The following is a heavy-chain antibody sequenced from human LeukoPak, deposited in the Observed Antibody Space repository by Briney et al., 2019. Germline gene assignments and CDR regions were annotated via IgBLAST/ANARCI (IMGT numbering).Heavy chain of an antibody. D-gene: IGHD1-7*01. CDR1: GFTFDDYA. Sequence: GRSLRLSCAASGFTFDDYAMHWVRLAPGKGLEWVSGISWNGGNIDYADSVKGRFTISRDNAKNSLYLQMSSLRAQDTALYYCVFEFKGQAGTTASDYWGQGTLVTVSS. CDR3: VFEFKGQAGTTASDY. CDR2: ISWNGGNI. J-gene: IGHJ4*02. V-gene: IGHV3-9*01.